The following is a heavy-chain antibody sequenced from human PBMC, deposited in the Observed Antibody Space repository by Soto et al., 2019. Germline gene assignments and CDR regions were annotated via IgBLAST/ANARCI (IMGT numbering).Heavy chain of an antibody. V-gene: IGHV4-59*08. J-gene: IGHJ4*02. CDR2: IYYSGST. CDR1: GGSISSYY. CDR3: ARLHLGELSPYFDY. D-gene: IGHD3-16*02. Sequence: PSETLSLTCTVSGGSISSYYWSWIRQPPGKGLEWIGYIYYSGSTNYNPSLKSRVTISVDTSKNQFSLKLSSVTAADTAVYYCARLHLGELSPYFDYWSQGTLVTVSS.